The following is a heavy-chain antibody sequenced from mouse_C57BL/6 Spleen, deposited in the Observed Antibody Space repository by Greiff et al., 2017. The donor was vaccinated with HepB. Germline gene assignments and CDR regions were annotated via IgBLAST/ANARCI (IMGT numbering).Heavy chain of an antibody. CDR1: GFTFSDYG. CDR3: ARGSPDGDLFAY. Sequence: EVHLVESGGGLVQPGGSLKLSCAASGFTFSDYGMAWVRQAPRKGPEWVAFISNLAYSIYYADTVTGRFTISRENAKNTLYLEMSRLRSEDTAVYYWARGSPDGDLFAYWGQGTLVTVSA. CDR2: ISNLAYSI. V-gene: IGHV5-15*01. J-gene: IGHJ3*01. D-gene: IGHD2-13*01.